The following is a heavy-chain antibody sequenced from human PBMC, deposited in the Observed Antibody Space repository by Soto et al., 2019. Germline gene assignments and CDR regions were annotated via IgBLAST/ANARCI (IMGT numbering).Heavy chain of an antibody. D-gene: IGHD3-22*01. J-gene: IGHJ4*02. CDR3: ARAHLKTRHYDSSGYYPFDY. Sequence: ASVKVSCKASGYTFTSYGISWVRQAPGQGLEWMGWISAYNGNTNYAQKLQGRVTMTTDTSTSTTYMELRSLRSDDTAVYYCARAHLKTRHYDSSGYYPFDYWGQGTLVTVSS. CDR1: GYTFTSYG. V-gene: IGHV1-18*01. CDR2: ISAYNGNT.